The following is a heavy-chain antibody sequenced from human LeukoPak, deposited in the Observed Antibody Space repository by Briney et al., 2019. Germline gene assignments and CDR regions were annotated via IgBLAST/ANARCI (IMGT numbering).Heavy chain of an antibody. CDR3: ARVWDSSGWYLDY. D-gene: IGHD6-19*01. CDR1: GGSISSGDYY. Sequence: KPSETLSLTCTVSGGSISSGDYYWSWIRQPPGKGLEWIGYIYYSGSTYYNPSLKSRVTISVDTSKNQFSLKLSSVTAADTAVYYCARVWDSSGWYLDYWGQGTLVTVSS. J-gene: IGHJ4*02. V-gene: IGHV4-30-4*08. CDR2: IYYSGST.